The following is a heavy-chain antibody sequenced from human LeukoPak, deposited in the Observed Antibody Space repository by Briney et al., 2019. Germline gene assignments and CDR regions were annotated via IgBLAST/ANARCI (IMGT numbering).Heavy chain of an antibody. Sequence: PSETLSLTCTVSGISITTYYWSWLRQPPGNGLEWIGLIHYSGSTTYNPSLKSRVTISVDTSKNQFFLHLSSVTAADTAVYYCARDIREVGESHYFDYWGQGTLVTVTS. J-gene: IGHJ4*02. CDR2: IHYSGST. CDR3: ARDIREVGESHYFDY. V-gene: IGHV4-59*01. CDR1: GISITTYY. D-gene: IGHD1-26*01.